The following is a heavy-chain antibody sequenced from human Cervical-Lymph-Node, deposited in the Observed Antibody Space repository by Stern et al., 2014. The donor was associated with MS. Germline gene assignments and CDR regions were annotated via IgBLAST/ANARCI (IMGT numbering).Heavy chain of an antibody. J-gene: IGHJ4*02. CDR3: ARGRGIALRPDY. CDR1: GYSLTNTW. CDR2: IYPGDSET. D-gene: IGHD6-13*01. V-gene: IGHV5-51*03. Sequence: EVQLVQSGAELKKPGESLRISCKGSGYSLTNTWIGWVRQLPGNGLEWLGIIYPGDSETRYSPSFQGQVTISADKSINTAYLQWSSLKASDTAMYYCARGRGIALRPDYWGQGTLVTVSS.